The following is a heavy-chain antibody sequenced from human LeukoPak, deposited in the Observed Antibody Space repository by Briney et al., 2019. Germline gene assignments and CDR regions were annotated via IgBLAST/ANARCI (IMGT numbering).Heavy chain of an antibody. D-gene: IGHD1-1*01. Sequence: RGASVKVSCKASGYTFTSYGISWVRQAPGQGLEWMGWISAYNGNTNYAQKLQGRVTMTTDTSTSTAYMELSSLRSEDTAVYYCASPNPWYNWTKPHAFDIWGQGTMVTVSS. J-gene: IGHJ3*02. CDR3: ASPNPWYNWTKPHAFDI. V-gene: IGHV1-18*04. CDR2: ISAYNGNT. CDR1: GYTFTSYG.